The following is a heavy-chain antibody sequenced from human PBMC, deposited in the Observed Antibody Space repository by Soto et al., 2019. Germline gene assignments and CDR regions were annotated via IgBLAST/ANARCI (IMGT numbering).Heavy chain of an antibody. CDR2: IYRTGST. CDR3: ARQIGDDPFDI. Sequence: QMQLQESGPRLVKASETLSLTCTVSGGSISTYYWNWIRLSPGKGLEWIGYIYRTGSTHYNPSLNGRVAISLDTAMKRFSLKLNSVTAADTAVYFCARQIGDDPFDIWGQGTMVTVSS. CDR1: GGSISTYY. V-gene: IGHV4-59*08. D-gene: IGHD3-3*01. J-gene: IGHJ3*02.